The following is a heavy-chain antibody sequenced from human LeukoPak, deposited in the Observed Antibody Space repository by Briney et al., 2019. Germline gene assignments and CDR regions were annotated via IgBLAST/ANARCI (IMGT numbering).Heavy chain of an antibody. V-gene: IGHV3-11*01. CDR2: ISRSGSTK. D-gene: IGHD2-15*01. J-gene: IGHJ6*03. CDR1: GFTFSDYN. CDR3: ARALRYCSGGNCYSGGLGYMDV. Sequence: PGGSLRLSCAASGFTFSDYNMRWIRQAPGKGLEWVSSISRSGSTKYYADSVKGRFTISRDTAKNSLFLQMNSLRAEDTAVYYCARALRYCSGGNCYSGGLGYMDVWGKGTTVTISS.